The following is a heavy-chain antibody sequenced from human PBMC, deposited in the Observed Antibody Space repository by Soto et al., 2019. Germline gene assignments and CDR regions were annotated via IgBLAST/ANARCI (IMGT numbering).Heavy chain of an antibody. J-gene: IGHJ4*02. Sequence: GGLVKVSCKASGYKFINHYMHWVRQVPGVGLEWMGIINPNGGGTDYSQKFQGRVTMTRDTSANTVHMELSSLRSEDTGVYFCARDSSASATSYSFDNWGQGTLVTVSS. CDR1: GYKFINHY. CDR3: ARDSSASATSYSFDN. D-gene: IGHD6-25*01. CDR2: INPNGGGT. V-gene: IGHV1-46*01.